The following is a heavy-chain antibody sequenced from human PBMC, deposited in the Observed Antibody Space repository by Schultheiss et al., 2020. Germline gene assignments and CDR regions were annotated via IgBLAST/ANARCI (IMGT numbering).Heavy chain of an antibody. CDR1: GGSFSGYY. D-gene: IGHD2-2*01. J-gene: IGHJ5*02. Sequence: SETLSLTCAVYGGSFSGYYWSWIRQPPGKGLEWIGYIYYSGSTNYNPSLKSRVTMSIDTSKSQFSLKLSSVTAADTAVYYCARYADATSWLDPWGQGTLVTVSS. V-gene: IGHV4-59*12. CDR3: ARYADATSWLDP. CDR2: IYYSGST.